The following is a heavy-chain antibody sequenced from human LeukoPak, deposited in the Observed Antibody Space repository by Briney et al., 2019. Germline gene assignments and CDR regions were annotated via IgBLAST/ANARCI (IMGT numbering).Heavy chain of an antibody. V-gene: IGHV4-61*02. J-gene: IGHJ6*03. CDR1: GGSISSGSYY. CDR3: ARDRSWGFYGGNSLYYYYYMDV. Sequence: SQTLSLTCTVSGGSISSGSYYWSWIRQPAGKGLEWIGRIYTSGSNNYNPSLKSRVTISVDTSKNQFSLKLSSVTAADTAVYYCARDRSWGFYGGNSLYYYYYMDVWGKGTTVTVSS. D-gene: IGHD4-23*01. CDR2: IYTSGSN.